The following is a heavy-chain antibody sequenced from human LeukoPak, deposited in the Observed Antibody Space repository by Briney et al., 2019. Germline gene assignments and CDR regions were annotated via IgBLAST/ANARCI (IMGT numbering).Heavy chain of an antibody. CDR3: ASTYYDFWSGHDDY. D-gene: IGHD3-3*01. CDR1: GGTFSSYA. J-gene: IGHJ4*02. V-gene: IGHV1-69*01. CDR2: IIPIFGTA. Sequence: ASVKVSCKASGGTFSSYAISWVRQAPGHGLEWMGGIIPIFGTANYAQKFQGRVTITADESTSTAYMELSSLRSEDTAVYYCASTYYDFWSGHDDYWDQGTLVTVSS.